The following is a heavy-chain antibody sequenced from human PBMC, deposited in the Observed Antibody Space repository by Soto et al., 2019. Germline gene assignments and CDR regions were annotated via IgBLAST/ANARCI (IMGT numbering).Heavy chain of an antibody. J-gene: IGHJ5*02. D-gene: IGHD3-10*01. CDR1: GYTFTSYG. Sequence: QVQLVQSGAEVKKPGASVKVSCKASGYTFTSYGISWVRQAPGQGLEWMGWISAYNGNTNYAQKLQGRDTMTTDTCTSTGYMELRSLRSDDTAVYYCARGWGSGIELGWFDPWGQGTLVTVSS. CDR3: ARGWGSGIELGWFDP. V-gene: IGHV1-18*01. CDR2: ISAYNGNT.